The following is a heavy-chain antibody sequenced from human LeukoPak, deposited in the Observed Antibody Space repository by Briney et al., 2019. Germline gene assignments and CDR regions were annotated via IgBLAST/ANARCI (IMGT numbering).Heavy chain of an antibody. CDR1: GFTFSSYA. CDR3: ARGESPLVVLDV. Sequence: GGSLRLSCAASGFTFSSYAMHWVRQAPGKGLEWVAVISYDGSNRYYADSVKGRFTISRDNSKNTLYLQMNSLRAEDTAVYYCARGESPLVVLDVWGQGTTVTVSS. J-gene: IGHJ6*02. D-gene: IGHD2-8*02. CDR2: ISYDGSNR. V-gene: IGHV3-30-3*01.